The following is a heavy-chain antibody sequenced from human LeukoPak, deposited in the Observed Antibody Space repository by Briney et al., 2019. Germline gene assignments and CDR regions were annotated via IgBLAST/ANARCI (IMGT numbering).Heavy chain of an antibody. CDR3: ATPGIAAAGIDGRVWFDP. Sequence: SETLSLTCTVSGGSISSSSYYWGWIRQPPGKGLEWIGSIYYSGSTYYNPSLKSRVTISLDTSKNQFSLKLSSVTAADTAVYYCATPGIAAAGIDGRVWFDPWGQGTLVTVSS. J-gene: IGHJ5*02. CDR2: IYYSGST. D-gene: IGHD6-13*01. CDR1: GGSISSSSYY. V-gene: IGHV4-39*01.